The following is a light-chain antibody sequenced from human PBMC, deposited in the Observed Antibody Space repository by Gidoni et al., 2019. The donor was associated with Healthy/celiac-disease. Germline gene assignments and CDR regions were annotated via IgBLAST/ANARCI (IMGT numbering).Light chain of an antibody. J-gene: IGKJ4*01. V-gene: IGKV1-39*01. CDR3: QQSYSTPLT. Sequence: DIQMTKSPSSLSASVGDRVTITCRASQSISSYLNWYQQKPGKAPKLLIYAASSLQSGVPSRFSGSGSGTDFTLTISRLQPKDFATYYCQQSYSTPLTFGGGTKVEIK. CDR1: QSISSY. CDR2: AAS.